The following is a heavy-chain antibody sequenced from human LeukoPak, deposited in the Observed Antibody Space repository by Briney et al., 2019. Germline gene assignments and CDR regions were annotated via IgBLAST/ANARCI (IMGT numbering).Heavy chain of an antibody. J-gene: IGHJ5*02. Sequence: GESLKISGQGSGYRFTSYWIGWVRQMPGKGLEWMGIIYPGDSDTRYSPSFQGQVTISADKSISTAYLQWSSLEASDTAIYYCARHKAGGYKGLVPKFPMYNWFDPWGQGTLVTVSS. CDR1: GYRFTSYW. CDR2: IYPGDSDT. V-gene: IGHV5-51*01. D-gene: IGHD5-12*01. CDR3: ARHKAGGYKGLVPKFPMYNWFDP.